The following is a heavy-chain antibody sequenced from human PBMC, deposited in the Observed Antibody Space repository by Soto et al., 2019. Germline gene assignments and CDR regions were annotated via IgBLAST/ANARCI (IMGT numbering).Heavy chain of an antibody. D-gene: IGHD3-10*01. J-gene: IGHJ6*02. CDR3: ARGRYSYETIYYKFYYSALDV. CDR1: GGSIRGYY. V-gene: IGHV4-34*01. Sequence: LSLTCGVYGGSIRGYYWSWIRQSPGKGLEWIGDINDNGGTNYNPSLKSRVTTSLDTSKKQVSLMVSSVTAADTAVYYCARGRYSYETIYYKFYYSALDVWGQGTTVTVS. CDR2: INDNGGT.